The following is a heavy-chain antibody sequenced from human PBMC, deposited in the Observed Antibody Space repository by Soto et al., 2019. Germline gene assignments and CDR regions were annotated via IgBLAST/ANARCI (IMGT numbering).Heavy chain of an antibody. CDR2: ISYDGSNK. Sequence: QVQLVESGGGVVQPGRSLRLSCAASGFTFSSYAMHWVRQAPGKGLEWVAVISYDGSNKYYADSVKGRFTISRDNSKNTLYLQMNSLRAEDTAVYYCAIRDHVSGSYPGLDYYYYYGMDVWGQGTTVTVSS. CDR3: AIRDHVSGSYPGLDYYYYYGMDV. V-gene: IGHV3-30-3*01. J-gene: IGHJ6*02. CDR1: GFTFSSYA. D-gene: IGHD1-26*01.